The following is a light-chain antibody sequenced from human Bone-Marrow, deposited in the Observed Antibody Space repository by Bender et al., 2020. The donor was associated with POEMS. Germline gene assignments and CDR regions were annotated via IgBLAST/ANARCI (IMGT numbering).Light chain of an antibody. CDR2: DVT. CDR3: SSYTSNNIVI. J-gene: IGLJ2*01. V-gene: IGLV2-14*01. Sequence: QSALTQPASVSGSPGQSITISCTGSSSDVGAQNYVSWYQQHPGKVPKVLIYDVTNRPSGVSDRFSGSKSGNTASLTISGLQAEDEADYYCSSYTSNNIVIFGGGTKLTVL. CDR1: SSDVGAQNY.